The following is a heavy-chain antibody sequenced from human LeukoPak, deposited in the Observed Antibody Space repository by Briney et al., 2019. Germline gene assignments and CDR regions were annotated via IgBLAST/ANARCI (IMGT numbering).Heavy chain of an antibody. CDR3: ARHSIAASTLDY. V-gene: IGHV4-30-4*08. CDR1: TFSDYW. J-gene: IGHJ4*02. D-gene: IGHD6-6*01. Sequence: TFSDYWMSWVRQPPGKGLEWIGYIYYSGSTYYNPSLKSRVTILVDTSKNQFSLKLSSVTAADTAVYYCARHSIAASTLDYWGQGTLVTVSS. CDR2: IYYSGST.